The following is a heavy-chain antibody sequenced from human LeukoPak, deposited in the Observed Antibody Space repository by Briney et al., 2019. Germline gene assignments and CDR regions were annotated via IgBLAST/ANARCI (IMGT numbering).Heavy chain of an antibody. CDR3: AKDQPLGSYHAL. J-gene: IGHJ4*02. V-gene: IGHV3-66*01. CDR2: TYSGGST. Sequence: GGSLRLSCAASGFTVSSNYMSWVRQAPGKGLEWVSVTYSGGSTYYADSVKGRFTISRDNSKNTLYLQMNSLRAEDTAVYYCAKDQPLGSYHALWGQGTLVTVSS. D-gene: IGHD1-26*01. CDR1: GFTVSSNY.